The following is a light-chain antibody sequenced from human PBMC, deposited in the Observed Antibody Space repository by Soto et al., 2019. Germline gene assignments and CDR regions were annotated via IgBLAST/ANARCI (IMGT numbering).Light chain of an antibody. Sequence: EIVLTQSPGTLSLSPGERATLSCRASQSVSGKYLAWYQQKPGQTPRLLIYGASNRASGIPDRSSGSGSGTDFTLTISRLEPEDFAVYYCHQYGFSLRTFGQGTKVDIK. CDR1: QSVSGKY. CDR3: HQYGFSLRT. J-gene: IGKJ1*01. V-gene: IGKV3-20*01. CDR2: GAS.